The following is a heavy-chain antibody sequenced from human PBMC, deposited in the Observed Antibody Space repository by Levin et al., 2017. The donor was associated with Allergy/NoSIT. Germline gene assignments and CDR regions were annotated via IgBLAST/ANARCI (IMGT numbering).Heavy chain of an antibody. J-gene: IGHJ6*02. Sequence: LSLTCAASGFTFDDYAMHWVRQAPGKGLEWVSGISWNSVSIGYADSVKGRFTISRDNAKNSLYLQMNSLRAEDAALYYCAKGTPGGYYAMDVWGQGTTVTVS. D-gene: IGHD1-14*01. CDR3: AKGTPGGYYAMDV. CDR2: ISWNSVSI. CDR1: GFTFDDYA. V-gene: IGHV3-9*01.